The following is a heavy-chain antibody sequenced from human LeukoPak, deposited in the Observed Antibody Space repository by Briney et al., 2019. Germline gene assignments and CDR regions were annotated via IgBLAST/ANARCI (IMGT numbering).Heavy chain of an antibody. V-gene: IGHV1-69*04. CDR2: IIPELGVS. Sequence: ASVKVSCKASGGTFSTFVITWVRQDPGQGLEWMGRIIPELGVSNFAHKLKGRVTITADTSTNTVHLELSRLESGDTAVYYCSREGVYVPDGSGYHRDAFDIWGQGTLVIVSS. J-gene: IGHJ3*02. CDR3: SREGVYVPDGSGYHRDAFDI. CDR1: GGTFSTFV. D-gene: IGHD3-22*01.